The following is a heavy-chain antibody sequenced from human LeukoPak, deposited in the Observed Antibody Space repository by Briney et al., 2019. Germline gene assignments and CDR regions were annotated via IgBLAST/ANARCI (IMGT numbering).Heavy chain of an antibody. CDR2: ISDDGSRQ. J-gene: IGHJ4*02. Sequence: PGGSLRLSCAATGFTFSNYAIHWGRQAPGKGLGWVAFISDDGSRQHYADSVKGRFTISRDNSKNTLNLQMNSLRAEDTGVYYCVKDRTGTYTLDYWGQGTLVTVSS. D-gene: IGHD3-10*01. V-gene: IGHV3-30-3*01. CDR1: GFTFSNYA. CDR3: VKDRTGTYTLDY.